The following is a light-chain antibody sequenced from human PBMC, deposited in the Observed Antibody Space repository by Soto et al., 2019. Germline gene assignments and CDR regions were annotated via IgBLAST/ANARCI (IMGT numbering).Light chain of an antibody. CDR1: SSNIGSNT. CDR3: AAWDDSLNGYVV. J-gene: IGLJ2*01. Sequence: QSVLTQPPSASGTPGQRVTISCSGSSSNIGSNTVNWYQQLPGTAPKLLIYSNNQRPSGVPDRFSGSKSGTSASLAISGLQSEDEDDYYCAAWDDSLNGYVVFGGWTKLTVL. CDR2: SNN. V-gene: IGLV1-44*01.